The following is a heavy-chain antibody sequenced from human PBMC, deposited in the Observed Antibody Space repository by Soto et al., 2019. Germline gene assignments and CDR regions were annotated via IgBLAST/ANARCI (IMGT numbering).Heavy chain of an antibody. CDR3: ARHILRIAGDWLSWFDP. Sequence: QLQLQESGPGLVKPSETLSLTCTVSGGSISSSSYYWGWIRQPPGKGLEWIGSIYYSGSTYYNPSLKSRVTISVDTSKNQFSLKLSSVTAADTAVYYCARHILRIAGDWLSWFDPWGQGTLVTVSS. D-gene: IGHD6-13*01. CDR1: GGSISSSSYY. CDR2: IYYSGST. J-gene: IGHJ5*02. V-gene: IGHV4-39*01.